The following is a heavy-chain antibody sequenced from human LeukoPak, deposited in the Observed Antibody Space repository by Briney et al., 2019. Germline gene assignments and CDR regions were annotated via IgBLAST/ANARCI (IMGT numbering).Heavy chain of an antibody. CDR3: TGIAAAGRDYYYMDV. Sequence: GASVKVSCKASGYTFTSYYMHWVRQAPGQGLEWMGIINPSGGSTSYAQKFQGRVTMTRDTSTSTVYMELSSLRSEDTAVYYCTGIAAAGRDYYYMDVWGKGTTVTVSS. V-gene: IGHV1-46*01. D-gene: IGHD6-13*01. J-gene: IGHJ6*03. CDR2: INPSGGST. CDR1: GYTFTSYY.